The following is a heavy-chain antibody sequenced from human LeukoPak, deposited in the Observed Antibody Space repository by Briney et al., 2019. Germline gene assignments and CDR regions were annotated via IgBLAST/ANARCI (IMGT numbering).Heavy chain of an antibody. CDR3: ARARHPYGYFDY. V-gene: IGHV3-53*01. CDR1: GFTFSSYG. D-gene: IGHD3-10*01. J-gene: IGHJ4*02. CDR2: IYSGGST. Sequence: GGSLRLSCAASGFTFSSYGMHWVRQAPGKGLEWVSVIYSGGSTYYADSVKGRFTISRDNSKNTLYLQMNSLRAEDTAVYYCARARHPYGYFDYWGQGTLVTVSS.